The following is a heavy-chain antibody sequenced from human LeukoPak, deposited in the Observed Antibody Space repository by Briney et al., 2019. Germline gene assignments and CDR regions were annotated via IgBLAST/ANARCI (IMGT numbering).Heavy chain of an antibody. CDR1: GYTLTELS. V-gene: IGHV1-24*01. D-gene: IGHD3-22*01. CDR3: ATGEPQTYDSSGYYFDY. J-gene: IGHJ4*02. Sequence: GASVKVSCKVSGYTLTELSMHWVRQAPGKGLEWMGGFDPEDGETIYAQKFQGRVTMTEDTSTDTAYMELSSLRSEDTAVYYCATGEPQTYDSSGYYFDYWGQGTLVTVSS. CDR2: FDPEDGET.